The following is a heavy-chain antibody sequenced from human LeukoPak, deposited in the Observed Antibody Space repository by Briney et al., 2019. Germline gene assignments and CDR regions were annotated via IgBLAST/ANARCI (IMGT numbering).Heavy chain of an antibody. Sequence: SQTLSLTCTVSGGSISSGSYYWSWIRQPAGKGLELIGRIYTSGSTNYNPSLKSRVTISVDTSKNQFSLKLSSVTAADTAVYYCARDPSGYPPYFDYWGQGTLVTVSS. CDR2: IYTSGST. CDR3: ARDPSGYPPYFDY. CDR1: GGSISSGSYY. V-gene: IGHV4-61*02. J-gene: IGHJ4*02. D-gene: IGHD3-3*01.